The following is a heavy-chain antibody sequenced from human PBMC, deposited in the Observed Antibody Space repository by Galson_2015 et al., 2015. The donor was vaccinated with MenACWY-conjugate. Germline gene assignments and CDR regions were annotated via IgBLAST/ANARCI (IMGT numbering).Heavy chain of an antibody. CDR1: GFTFSSYW. D-gene: IGHD6-13*01. J-gene: IGHJ4*02. CDR2: IKQDGSEK. CDR3: VRDLAQWAAEGNDAFDN. Sequence: SLRLSCAASGFTFSSYWMSWVRQAPGKGLEWVANIKQDGSEKYYVDSVKGRFTISRDNAKNSLYLQMNSLRAEDTAVYYCVRDLAQWAAEGNDAFDNWGQGTLVTVSS. V-gene: IGHV3-7*03.